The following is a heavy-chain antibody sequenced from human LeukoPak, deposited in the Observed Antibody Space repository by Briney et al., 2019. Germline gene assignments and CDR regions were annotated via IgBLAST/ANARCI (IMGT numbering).Heavy chain of an antibody. J-gene: IGHJ4*02. CDR2: ISYDGSNK. D-gene: IGHD3-22*01. V-gene: IGHV3-30*18. CDR1: GFTFSSYG. CDR3: AKANHYYDSSGELY. Sequence: GGSLRLSCAASGFTFSSYGMHWVRQAPGKGLEWVAVISYDGSNKYYADSVKGRFTISRDNSKNTLYLQMNGLRAEDTAVYYCAKANHYYDSSGELYWGQGTLVTVSS.